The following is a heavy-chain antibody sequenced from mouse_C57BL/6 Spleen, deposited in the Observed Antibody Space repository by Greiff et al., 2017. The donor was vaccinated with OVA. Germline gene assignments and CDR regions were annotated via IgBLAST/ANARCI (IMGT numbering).Heavy chain of an antibody. CDR2: IHPNRGST. V-gene: IGHV1-64*01. CDR3: AFITTVVATCPFDY. Sequence: VQLQQPGAELVKPGASVKLSCKASGYTFTSYWMHWVKQRPGQGLEWIGKIHPNRGSTNYNKKFKSKATLTVDKSSSTAYMQLSSLTSEDSAVYYCAFITTVVATCPFDYWGQGTTLTVSS. J-gene: IGHJ2*01. D-gene: IGHD1-1*01. CDR1: GYTFTSYW.